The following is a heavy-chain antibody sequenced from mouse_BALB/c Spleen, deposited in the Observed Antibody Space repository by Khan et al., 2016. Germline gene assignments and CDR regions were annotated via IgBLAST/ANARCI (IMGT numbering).Heavy chain of an antibody. V-gene: IGHV2-6-7*01. J-gene: IGHJ4*01. Sequence: QVQLKESGPGLVAPSQSLSITCTVSGFSLTGYGVNWVRQPPGKGLEWLGMIWGDGNTGYNSALKSRLRISKDNSKSQVFLKMNSLQTDDTARYYCARDGSMMTSAMDYWGQGTSVTVSS. CDR1: GFSLTGYG. CDR2: IWGDGNT. D-gene: IGHD2-4*01. CDR3: ARDGSMMTSAMDY.